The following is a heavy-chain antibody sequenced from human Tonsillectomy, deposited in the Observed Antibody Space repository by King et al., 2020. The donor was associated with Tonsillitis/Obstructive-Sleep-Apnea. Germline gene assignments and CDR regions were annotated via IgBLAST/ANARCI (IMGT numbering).Heavy chain of an antibody. CDR1: GFTFSSYW. D-gene: IGHD5-18*01. J-gene: IGHJ4*02. V-gene: IGHV3-7*01. CDR3: ASLDTTMVTGDY. Sequence: VQLVESGGGLVQPVGSLRLSCAASGFTFSSYWMSWVRQAPGKGLEWVANIKHDGSEKNYVDSVKGRFTISRDNAKNSLYLQMNSLRAEDTAVYYCASLDTTMVTGDYWGQGTLLTVSS. CDR2: IKHDGSEK.